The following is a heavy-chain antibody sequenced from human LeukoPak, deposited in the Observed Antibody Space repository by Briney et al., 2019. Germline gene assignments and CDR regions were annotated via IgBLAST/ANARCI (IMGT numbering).Heavy chain of an antibody. V-gene: IGHV3-33*01. CDR3: ARAPIYGSGSYSSFDWFDP. J-gene: IGHJ5*02. Sequence: GGSLRLSCAASGFTFSTYGMHWVRQAPGKGLEWVALIWYEGTNKYYADSVKGRFTISRDNSKNTLYLQMNSLRADDTAVYYCARAPIYGSGSYSSFDWFDPWGQGTLVTVSS. D-gene: IGHD3-10*01. CDR2: IWYEGTNK. CDR1: GFTFSTYG.